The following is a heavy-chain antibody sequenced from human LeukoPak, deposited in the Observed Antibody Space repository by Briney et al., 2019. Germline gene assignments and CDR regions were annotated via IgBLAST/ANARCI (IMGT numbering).Heavy chain of an antibody. V-gene: IGHV4-34*01. J-gene: IGHJ4*02. CDR1: GGSFSGYY. Sequence: PSETLSLTCAVYGGSFSGYYWSWIRQPPGKGLEWIGEINHSGSTNYNPSLKSRVTISVDTSKNQFSLKLSSVTAADTAMYYCARYSGSLIPGGGDYWGQGTLVTVSS. CDR2: INHSGST. CDR3: ARYSGSLIPGGGDY. D-gene: IGHD1-26*01.